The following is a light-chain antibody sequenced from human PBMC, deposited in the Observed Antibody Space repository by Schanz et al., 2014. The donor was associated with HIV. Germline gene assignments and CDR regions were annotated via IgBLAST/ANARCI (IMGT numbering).Light chain of an antibody. J-gene: IGLJ3*02. V-gene: IGLV2-14*03. CDR1: SIDVGGYDY. CDR3: SSYTSSSTLV. CDR2: DVS. Sequence: QSALTQPASLSGSPGQSITISCTGTSIDVGGYDYVSWYQKHPDKAPRLIIYDVSNRPSGVSSRFSGSKSGNTASLTISGLQAEDEADYYCSSYTSSSTLVFGGGTKVTVL.